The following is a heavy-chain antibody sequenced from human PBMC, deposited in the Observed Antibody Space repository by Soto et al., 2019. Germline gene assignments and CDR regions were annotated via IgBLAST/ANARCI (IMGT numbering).Heavy chain of an antibody. CDR2: ISDSGST. CDR3: AKVGGEDGYCSRTSCLYYFHH. V-gene: IGHV3-23*01. D-gene: IGHD2-2*03. J-gene: IGHJ4*02. Sequence: EVQLLESGGGLVQPGGSLRLSCEASGFTFSTSAMSWVRQAPGKGLEWVSTISDSGSTYYADSVKGRFTISRDNSKNTLYLQMNSLRNEDTAVFYCAKVGGEDGYCSRTSCLYYFHHWGQGTLVTVSS. CDR1: GFTFSTSA.